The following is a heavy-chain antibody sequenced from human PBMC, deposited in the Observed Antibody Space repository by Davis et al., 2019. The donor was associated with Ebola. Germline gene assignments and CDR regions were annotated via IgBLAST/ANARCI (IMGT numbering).Heavy chain of an antibody. CDR1: GFTFSSYG. Sequence: GESLKISCAASGFTFSSYGMNWVRQAPGKGLEWVSSISSASYYIYYADSLKGRFTISRDNAKNSLYLQMNSLRAEDTAVYHCARGGYYDTSGYSHEAFDIWGQGTVVTVSS. D-gene: IGHD3-22*01. J-gene: IGHJ3*02. V-gene: IGHV3-21*01. CDR3: ARGGYYDTSGYSHEAFDI. CDR2: ISSASYYI.